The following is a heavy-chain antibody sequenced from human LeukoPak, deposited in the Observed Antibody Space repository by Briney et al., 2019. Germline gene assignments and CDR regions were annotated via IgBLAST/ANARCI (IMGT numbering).Heavy chain of an antibody. J-gene: IGHJ4*02. CDR2: INPNSGGT. CDR3: ARDEDYYDILTGYFDY. V-gene: IGHV1-2*02. D-gene: IGHD3-9*01. Sequence: ASEEVSCKASGYTFTGYYMHWVRQAPGQGLEWMGWINPNSGGTNYAQKFQGRVTMTRDTSISTAYMELSRLRSDDTAVYYCARDEDYYDILTGYFDYWGQGTLVTVSS. CDR1: GYTFTGYY.